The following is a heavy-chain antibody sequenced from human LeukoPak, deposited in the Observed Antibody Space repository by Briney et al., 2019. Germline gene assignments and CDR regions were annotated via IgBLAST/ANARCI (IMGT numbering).Heavy chain of an antibody. CDR1: GGSISSYY. CDR2: IYYSGST. J-gene: IGHJ4*02. V-gene: IGHV4-59*08. CDR3: ARHNTGGYSYGYYFDY. D-gene: IGHD5-18*01. Sequence: SETLSLTCTVSGGSISSYYWSWIRQPPGKGLEWIGYIYYSGSTNYNPSLKSRVTISVDTSKNQFSLKLSSVTAADTAVYYCARHNTGGYSYGYYFDYWGQGTLVTVSS.